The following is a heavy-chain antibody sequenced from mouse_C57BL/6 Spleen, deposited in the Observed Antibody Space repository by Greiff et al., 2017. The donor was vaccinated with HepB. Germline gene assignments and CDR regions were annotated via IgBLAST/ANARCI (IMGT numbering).Heavy chain of an antibody. CDR3: ARCRNWYGRSQSLDY. V-gene: IGHV5-17*01. J-gene: IGHJ2*01. Sequence: EVKLMESGGGLVKPGGSLKLSCAASGFTFSDYGMHWVRQAPEKGLEWVAYISSGSSTIYYADTVKGRFTISRDNAKNTLFLQMTSLRSEDTAMYYCARCRNWYGRSQSLDYWGQGTTLTVSS. D-gene: IGHD1-1*01. CDR2: ISSGSSTI. CDR1: GFTFSDYG.